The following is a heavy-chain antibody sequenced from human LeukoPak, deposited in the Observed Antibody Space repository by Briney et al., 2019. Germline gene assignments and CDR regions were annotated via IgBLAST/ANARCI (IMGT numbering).Heavy chain of an antibody. CDR2: ISYDGSKT. V-gene: IGHV3-30-3*01. J-gene: IGHJ4*02. D-gene: IGHD4-11*01. CDR1: GFTFRRFA. CDR3: TMECNYSGFDY. Sequence: QPGGSLRLSCTASGFTFRRFAISWVRQTPGKGLEWVAMISYDGSKTFFADSVQGRFTISRDNSQNTATLQMNSLRLEDTAIYYCTMECNYSGFDYWGPGALVTVSS.